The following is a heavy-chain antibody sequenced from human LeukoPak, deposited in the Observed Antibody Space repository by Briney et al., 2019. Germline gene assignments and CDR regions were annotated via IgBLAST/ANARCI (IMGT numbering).Heavy chain of an antibody. J-gene: IGHJ6*02. CDR2: ISYDGLNK. D-gene: IGHD2-15*01. Sequence: GRSLRLSCAASGFTFSSYAMHWVRQAPGKGLEWVAVISYDGLNKYYADSVKGRVTISRDNSKNTLYLQMNSLRAEDTAVYYCARDRRDSFYYYSLDVWGQGTTVTVSS. CDR3: ARDRRDSFYYYSLDV. V-gene: IGHV3-30-3*01. CDR1: GFTFSSYA.